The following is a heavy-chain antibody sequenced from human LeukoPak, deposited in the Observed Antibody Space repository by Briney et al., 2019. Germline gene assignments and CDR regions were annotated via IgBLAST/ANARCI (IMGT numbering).Heavy chain of an antibody. Sequence: GGSLRLSCAASGFNFGPYWRSWVRQAPGKGPEWVAKIKGDGSEKFYANSVKGRLTISRDNSKNTLYLQMNSLRAEDTAVYYCAKGTVGPYYFDYWGQRTLVTVSS. CDR1: GFNFGPYW. D-gene: IGHD2-2*01. J-gene: IGHJ4*02. CDR3: AKGTVGPYYFDY. V-gene: IGHV3-7*01. CDR2: IKGDGSEK.